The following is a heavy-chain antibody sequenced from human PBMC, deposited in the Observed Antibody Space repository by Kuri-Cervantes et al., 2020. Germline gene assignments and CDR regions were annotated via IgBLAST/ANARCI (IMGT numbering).Heavy chain of an antibody. CDR3: ARFPQWLRAYDY. CDR1: GGSINSSSYY. D-gene: IGHD3-22*01. J-gene: IGHJ4*02. Sequence: SETLSLTCTVSGGSINSSSYYWGWIRQPPGKGLEWIGSIYYSGSTYYNPSLKSRVTISVDTSKNQFSLKLSSVTAADTAVYYCARFPQWLRAYDYWGRGTLVTVSS. V-gene: IGHV4-39*07. CDR2: IYYSGST.